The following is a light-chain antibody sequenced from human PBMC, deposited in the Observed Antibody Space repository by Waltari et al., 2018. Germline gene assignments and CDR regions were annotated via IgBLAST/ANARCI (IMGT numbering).Light chain of an antibody. V-gene: IGLV2-14*03. J-gene: IGLJ6*01. CDR1: SSDVGGYNY. CDR3: CSYTSSSTLV. CDR2: DVN. Sequence: QSALTQAASVSGSPGQSITISCTGTSSDVGGYNYVSWYQQHPGKAPKLMIYDVNNRPSGVSNRFSGSKSGITASLTISGLQTEDEADYYCCSYTSSSTLVFGSGTKVTVL.